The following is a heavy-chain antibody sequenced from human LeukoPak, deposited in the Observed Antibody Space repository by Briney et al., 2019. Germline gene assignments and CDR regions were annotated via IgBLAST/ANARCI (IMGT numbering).Heavy chain of an antibody. D-gene: IGHD5-18*01. CDR2: MSYSGHT. V-gene: IGHV4-39*07. J-gene: IGHJ5*02. CDR3: ARGSRMQLWSRPNWFDP. Sequence: SETLSLTCTISGDSIGRINYFWGWIRQAPGKGLEWIVSMSYSGHTYYNPSLKSRVTTSIDTSKNQLSLNLKSVTAADTAVYYCARGSRMQLWSRPNWFDPWGQGTLVTVSS. CDR1: GDSIGRINYF.